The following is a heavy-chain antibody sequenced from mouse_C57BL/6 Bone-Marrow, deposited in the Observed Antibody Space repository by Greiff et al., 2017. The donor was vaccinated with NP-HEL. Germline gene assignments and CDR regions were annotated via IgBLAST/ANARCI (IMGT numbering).Heavy chain of an antibody. Sequence: EVKLVESGGGLVQPGGSLKLSCAASGFTFSDYGMAWVRQAPRKGPEWVAFISNLAYSIYYADTVTGRFTISRENAKNTLYLEMSSLRSEDTAMYYCARSKGYFDVWGTGTTVTVSS. CDR2: ISNLAYSI. V-gene: IGHV5-15*01. CDR1: GFTFSDYG. J-gene: IGHJ1*03. CDR3: ARSKGYFDV.